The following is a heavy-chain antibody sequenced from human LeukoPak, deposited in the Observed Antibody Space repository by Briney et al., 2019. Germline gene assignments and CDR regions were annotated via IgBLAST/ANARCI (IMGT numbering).Heavy chain of an antibody. CDR3: AREASCSSTTCYFDY. V-gene: IGHV3-11*01. Sequence: GGSLRLSCAASGFNFSDFYMSWIRQAPGKGLEWLSSISLSGSTITYAASVKGRVTVSRDNAKNSVVLHILSLRADDAAVYYCAREASCSSTTCYFDYWGQGTLVTVSS. D-gene: IGHD2-2*01. CDR1: GFNFSDFY. J-gene: IGHJ4*02. CDR2: ISLSGSTI.